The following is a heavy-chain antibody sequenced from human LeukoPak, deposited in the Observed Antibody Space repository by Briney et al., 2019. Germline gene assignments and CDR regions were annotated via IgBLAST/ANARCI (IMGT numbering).Heavy chain of an antibody. Sequence: SETLSLTCTVSGGSISSSSYYWGWIRQPPGKGLEWIGSIYYSGSTYYNPSLKSRVTISVDTSKNQFSLKLSSVTAADTAVYYCARDKSPYREIAVAGGNYFDYWGQGTLVTVSS. CDR1: GGSISSSSYY. D-gene: IGHD6-19*01. J-gene: IGHJ4*02. V-gene: IGHV4-39*07. CDR2: IYYSGST. CDR3: ARDKSPYREIAVAGGNYFDY.